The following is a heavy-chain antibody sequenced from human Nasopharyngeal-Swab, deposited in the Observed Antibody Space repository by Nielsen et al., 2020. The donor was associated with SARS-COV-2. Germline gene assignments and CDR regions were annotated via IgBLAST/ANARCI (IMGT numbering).Heavy chain of an antibody. V-gene: IGHV3-21*04. CDR3: ARGLSITYFYYGMDV. Sequence: GESLKISCAASGFTFSSYSMNWVRQAPGKGLEWVSSISSSSSYIYYADSVKGRFTISRDNAKNSLYLEMESLRVEDTAVYYCARGLSITYFYYGMDVWGQGTSVTVSS. J-gene: IGHJ6*02. CDR1: GFTFSSYS. D-gene: IGHD1-14*01. CDR2: ISSSSSYI.